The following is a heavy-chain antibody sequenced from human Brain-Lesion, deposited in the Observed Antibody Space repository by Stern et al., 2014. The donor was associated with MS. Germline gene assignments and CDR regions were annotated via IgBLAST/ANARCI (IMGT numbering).Heavy chain of an antibody. CDR2: IWVDGTKK. CDR3: AKDKKDSSGWNLYFYGMDV. CDR1: GFTFSSYC. D-gene: IGHD6-19*01. Sequence: QVHLVESGGGVVQPGASLRLSCAASGFTFSSYCMYWVRQAPGQGLEWVAGIWVDGTKKNYIESVKGRFTISRDNSKNTLSLQMTSLRAEDTAVYYCAKDKKDSSGWNLYFYGMDVWGQGTTVIVSS. J-gene: IGHJ6*02. V-gene: IGHV3-33*06.